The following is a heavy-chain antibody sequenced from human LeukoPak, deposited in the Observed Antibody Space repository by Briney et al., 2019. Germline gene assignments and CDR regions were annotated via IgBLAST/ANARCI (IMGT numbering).Heavy chain of an antibody. CDR3: ARHGDGSGSDIDY. J-gene: IGHJ4*02. Sequence: GESLKISCKGSGYSFTSYWIGWVRQMPGKGVELVGIIYPGDSDTRYSPSFQGQVTISADKSISTAYLQWSSLKASDTAMYYCARHGDGSGSDIDYWGQGTLVTVSS. CDR2: IYPGDSDT. V-gene: IGHV5-51*01. CDR1: GYSFTSYW. D-gene: IGHD3-10*01.